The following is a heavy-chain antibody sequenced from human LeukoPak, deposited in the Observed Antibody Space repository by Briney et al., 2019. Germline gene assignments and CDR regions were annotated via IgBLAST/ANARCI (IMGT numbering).Heavy chain of an antibody. V-gene: IGHV3-30*04. CDR1: AFTFSNYA. J-gene: IGHJ6*03. Sequence: GGSLRLSCAASAFTFSNYAMHWVSQAPGKGLEWVAVISYDGSNKYYADSVKGRFTISRDNSKNTLYLQMNSLRAEDTAVYYCARSLATSYYYMDVWGKGTTVTVSS. D-gene: IGHD5-12*01. CDR2: ISYDGSNK. CDR3: ARSLATSYYYMDV.